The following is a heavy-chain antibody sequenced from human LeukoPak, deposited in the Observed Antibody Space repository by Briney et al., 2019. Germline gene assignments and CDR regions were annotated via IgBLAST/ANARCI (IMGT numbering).Heavy chain of an antibody. D-gene: IGHD5-18*01. CDR2: IYYSGST. J-gene: IGHJ4*02. Sequence: SETLSLTCTVSGFSISSGDYYWSWIRQPPGKGLEWIGYIYYSGSTYYNPSLKSRVTISVDTSKNQFSLKLSSVTAADTAVYYRARAEESGYSYGPFDYWGQGTLVTVSS. CDR3: ARAEESGYSYGPFDY. V-gene: IGHV4-30-4*01. CDR1: GFSISSGDYY.